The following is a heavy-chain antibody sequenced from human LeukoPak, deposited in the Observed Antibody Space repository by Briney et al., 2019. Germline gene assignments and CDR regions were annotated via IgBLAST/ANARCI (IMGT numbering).Heavy chain of an antibody. CDR3: ARSNYDISTGYYYFDY. D-gene: IGHD3-9*01. CDR1: GGSISSYY. V-gene: IGHV4-59*01. J-gene: IGHJ4*02. CDR2: IYYSGST. Sequence: ETLSLTCTVSGGSISSYYWSWIRQPPGKGLEWIGYIYYSGSTNYNPSLKSRVTISVDTSKNQFSLKLSSVTAADTAVYYCARSNYDISTGYYYFDYWGQGTLVTVSS.